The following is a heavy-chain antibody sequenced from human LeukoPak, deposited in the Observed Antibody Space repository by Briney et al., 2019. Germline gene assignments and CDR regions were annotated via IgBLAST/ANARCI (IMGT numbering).Heavy chain of an antibody. V-gene: IGHV1-8*01. D-gene: IGHD3-10*01. J-gene: IGHJ4*02. CDR1: GYTFTSYD. CDR3: ARGGSSYYSKSFNY. CDR2: MNPTSGNT. Sequence: GASVKVSCKASGYTFTSYDINWVRQATGQGLEWMGWMNPTSGNTGYAHKFKGRVTMTRNTSISAAYMELSSLRSEDTAVYYCARGGSSYYSKSFNYWGQGTLVTVSS.